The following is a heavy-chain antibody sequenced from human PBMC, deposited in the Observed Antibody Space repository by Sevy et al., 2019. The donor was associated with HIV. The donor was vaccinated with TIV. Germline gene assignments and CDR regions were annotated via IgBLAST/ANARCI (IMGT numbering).Heavy chain of an antibody. CDR1: GFTVNDNY. J-gene: IGHJ5*01. Sequence: GGSLRLSCAASGFTVNDNYMNWVRQAPGKGLEWVSFIYWRSSTYYADSVMGRFTITRENSNNTLFLRMNSLTVEDTSVYYCAGEAGNCARALDSWGQGTLVTVSS. CDR3: AGEAGNCARALDS. CDR2: IYWRSST. V-gene: IGHV3-66*02. D-gene: IGHD1-1*01.